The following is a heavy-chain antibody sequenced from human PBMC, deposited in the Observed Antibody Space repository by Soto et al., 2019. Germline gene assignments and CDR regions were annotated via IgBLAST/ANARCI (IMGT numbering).Heavy chain of an antibody. J-gene: IGHJ6*02. CDR2: ISSNGGST. Sequence: PGVTLRLSWSVSEFTFSSYAMHWVRQAPGKGLEYVSSISSNGGSTYYADSVKGRFTISRANSKNMLYLQMSSLRVEDTAMYYSVKDRWLDGWGQGTTVTVSS. D-gene: IGHD2-8*01. CDR1: EFTFSSYA. CDR3: VKDRWLDG. V-gene: IGHV3-64D*06.